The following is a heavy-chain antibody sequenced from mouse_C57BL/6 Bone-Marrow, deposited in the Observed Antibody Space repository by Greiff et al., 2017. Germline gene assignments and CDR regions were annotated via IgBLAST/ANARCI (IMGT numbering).Heavy chain of an antibody. CDR2: INPSSGYT. J-gene: IGHJ3*01. CDR3: AREVWGLAY. D-gene: IGHD2-10*02. Sequence: QVQLQQSGAELARPGASVKMSCKASGYTFTSYPMPWVNQRPGQGLEWIGYINPSSGYTKYHQKFKGQATLTADNPTSTAYMQLSSLTSEDSAVYYCAREVWGLAYWGQGTLVTVSA. V-gene: IGHV1-4*01. CDR1: GYTFTSYP.